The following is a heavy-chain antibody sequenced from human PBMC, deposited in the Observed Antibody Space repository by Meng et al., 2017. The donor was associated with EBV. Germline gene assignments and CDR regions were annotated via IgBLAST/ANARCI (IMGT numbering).Heavy chain of an antibody. CDR2: IYWDDDK. Sequence: QTPLKESGPQLVKPTQTLTLTCTFSGFSLSTSGVGVGWIRQPPGKALEWLALIYWDDDKRYSPSLKSRLTITKDTSKNQVVLTMTNMDPVDTATYYCAHRRDEYSSSWYGWFDPWGQGTLVTVSS. CDR3: AHRRDEYSSSWYGWFDP. J-gene: IGHJ5*02. D-gene: IGHD6-13*01. V-gene: IGHV2-5*02. CDR1: GFSLSTSGVG.